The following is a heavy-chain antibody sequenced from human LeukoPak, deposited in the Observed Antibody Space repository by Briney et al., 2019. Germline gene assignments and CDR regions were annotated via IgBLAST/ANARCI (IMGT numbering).Heavy chain of an antibody. CDR1: GFTFSSYA. Sequence: GGSLRLSCAASGFTFSSYAMNWVRQAPGKGPEWVSTSGSSGSTFYADSVKGRFTISRDNSKNTLYLQMNSLRAEDTAIYYCAKDRGSSNSYTFDIWGQGTMVTVSS. J-gene: IGHJ3*02. CDR2: SGSSGST. D-gene: IGHD6-6*01. V-gene: IGHV3-23*01. CDR3: AKDRGSSNSYTFDI.